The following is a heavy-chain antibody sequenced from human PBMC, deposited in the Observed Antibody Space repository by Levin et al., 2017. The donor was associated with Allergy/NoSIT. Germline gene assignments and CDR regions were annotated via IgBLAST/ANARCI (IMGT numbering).Heavy chain of an antibody. CDR2: ISAYNGNT. V-gene: IGHV1-18*01. D-gene: IGHD2-15*01. J-gene: IGHJ4*02. CDR1: GYTFTSYG. CDR3: AREPLHFGYCSGGSCLVPEFNFDY. Sequence: GESLKISCKASGYTFTSYGISWVRQAPGQGLEWMGWISAYNGNTNYAQKLQGRVTMTTDTSTSTAYMELRSLRSDDTAVYYCAREPLHFGYCSGGSCLVPEFNFDYWGQGTLVTVSS.